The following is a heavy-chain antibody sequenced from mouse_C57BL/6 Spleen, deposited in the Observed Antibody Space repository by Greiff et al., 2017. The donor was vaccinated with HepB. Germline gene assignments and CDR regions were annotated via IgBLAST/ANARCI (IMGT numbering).Heavy chain of an antibody. J-gene: IGHJ4*01. V-gene: IGHV1-62-2*01. CDR1: GYTFTEYT. D-gene: IGHD2-2*01. CDR3: AASMVTTYAMDY. Sequence: VKLQESGAELVKPGASVKLSCKASGYTFTEYTIHWVKQRSGQGLEWIGWFYPGSGSIKYNEKFKDKATLTADKSSSTVYMELSRLTSEDSAVYFCAASMVTTYAMDYWGQGTSVTVSS. CDR2: FYPGSGSI.